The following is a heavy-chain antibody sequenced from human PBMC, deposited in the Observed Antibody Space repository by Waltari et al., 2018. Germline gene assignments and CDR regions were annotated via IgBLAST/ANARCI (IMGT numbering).Heavy chain of an antibody. Sequence: QVQLQESGPGLVKPSETLSLTCTVSGGSISSHYWSWIRQPPGKGLEWIGYIYYSGRTNYNPSLKSRVTISADTSTTQFSLKLRSVTAADTAVYYCARDRGSCSWYKDAFDIWGQGTMVTVSS. CDR2: IYYSGRT. J-gene: IGHJ3*02. CDR1: GGSISSHY. CDR3: ARDRGSCSWYKDAFDI. D-gene: IGHD6-13*01. V-gene: IGHV4-59*11.